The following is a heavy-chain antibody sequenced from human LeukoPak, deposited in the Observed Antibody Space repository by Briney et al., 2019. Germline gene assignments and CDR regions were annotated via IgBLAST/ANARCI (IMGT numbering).Heavy chain of an antibody. Sequence: GGSLRLSCAASGFTFSSYAMSWVRQAPGKGLEWVSAISGSGGSTYYADSVKGRFTISRDNSKNTLYLQINSLRAEDTAVYYCATTRYIVVVTAIPNWFDPWGQGTLVTVSS. J-gene: IGHJ5*02. CDR3: ATTRYIVVVTAIPNWFDP. CDR1: GFTFSSYA. D-gene: IGHD2-21*02. V-gene: IGHV3-23*01. CDR2: ISGSGGST.